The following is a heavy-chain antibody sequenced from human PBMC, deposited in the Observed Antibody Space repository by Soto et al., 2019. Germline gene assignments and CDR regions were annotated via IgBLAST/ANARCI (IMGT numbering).Heavy chain of an antibody. J-gene: IGHJ4*02. CDR3: AHSGGFLEWLFDY. CDR1: GYTFTSYD. D-gene: IGHD3-3*01. CDR2: MNPNSGNT. Sequence: ASVKVSCKASGYTFTSYDINWVRQATGQGLEWMGWMNPNSGNTGYAQKFQGRVTITKDTSKNQVVLTMTNMDPVDTATYYCAHSGGFLEWLFDYWGQGTLVTVSS. V-gene: IGHV1-8*01.